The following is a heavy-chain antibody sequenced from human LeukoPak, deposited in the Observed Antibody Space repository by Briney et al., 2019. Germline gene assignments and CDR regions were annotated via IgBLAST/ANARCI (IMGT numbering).Heavy chain of an antibody. D-gene: IGHD7-27*01. CDR3: TRGHWGLQS. Sequence: SETLSLTCTVSGASVTDYYWSWTRQSPGKGLEWISYIHHSGNSDYNPSLRSRVTTSLDTSKNQFSLNLISVTAADTAVYYCTRGHWGLQSWSQGTLVTVSS. V-gene: IGHV4-59*02. CDR2: IHHSGNS. CDR1: GASVTDYY. J-gene: IGHJ5*02.